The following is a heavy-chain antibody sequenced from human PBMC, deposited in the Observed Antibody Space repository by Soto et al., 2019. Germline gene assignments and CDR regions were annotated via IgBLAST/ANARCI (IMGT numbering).Heavy chain of an antibody. V-gene: IGHV3-33*01. CDR3: ARDFKKGSYLDI. CDR2: IRFDDNNK. D-gene: IGHD3-10*01. Sequence: VLPMRLWYGGVGCNFRDHGVRWVLQGPGKGLEWVPLIRFDDNNKNYAHSVKCRFTISRDNSQNTIYLQFNSRRAEDTALYYCARDFKKGSYLDIWGQGTPVTVSS. J-gene: IGHJ4*02. CDR1: GCNFRDHG.